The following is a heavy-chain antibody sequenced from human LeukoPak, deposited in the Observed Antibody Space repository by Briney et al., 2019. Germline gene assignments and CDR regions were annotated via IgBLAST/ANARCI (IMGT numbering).Heavy chain of an antibody. J-gene: IGHJ4*02. CDR3: ARDGPGIDY. V-gene: IGHV1-46*01. D-gene: IGHD3-10*01. CDR1: GYTFTSYN. CDR2: IYPSGGRT. Sequence: VASLKDSCKAPGYTFTSYNMHWVRQAPGQGLEWMGIIYPSGGRTNYAQKFQGGVTMTRDTTTSTVYMDLSNLRTEDTAVYYCARDGPGIDYWGQGTLVTVSS.